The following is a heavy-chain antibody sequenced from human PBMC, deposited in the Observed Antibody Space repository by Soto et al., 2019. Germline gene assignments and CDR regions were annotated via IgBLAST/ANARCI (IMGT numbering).Heavy chain of an antibody. V-gene: IGHV3-23*01. D-gene: IGHD6-19*01. Sequence: PVGSLRLSCAASGFTFSSYAMSWVRQAPGKGLEWVSAISGSCGSTYYADSVKGRFTISRDNSKNTLYLQMNSLRAEDTAVYYCAKGRIAVAAHYYYYGMDVWGQGTTVTVSS. CDR2: ISGSCGST. CDR3: AKGRIAVAAHYYYYGMDV. J-gene: IGHJ6*02. CDR1: GFTFSSYA.